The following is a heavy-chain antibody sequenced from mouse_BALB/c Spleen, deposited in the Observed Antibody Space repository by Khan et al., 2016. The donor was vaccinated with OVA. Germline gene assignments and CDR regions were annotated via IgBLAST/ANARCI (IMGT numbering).Heavy chain of an antibody. CDR1: GYTFTSYY. D-gene: IGHD2-1*01. V-gene: IGHV1S56*01. CDR3: AREGYYGNNRAWFAY. Sequence: QVQLQQPGPELVKPGTSVRISCKASGYTFTSYYLYWVKQRPGQGLEWIGWIYPGNINTEYNEKFKGKATLTADKSSSTSYMHLTSLTSEDSAVYFCAREGYYGNNRAWFAYWGQGTLVTGSA. J-gene: IGHJ3*01. CDR2: IYPGNINT.